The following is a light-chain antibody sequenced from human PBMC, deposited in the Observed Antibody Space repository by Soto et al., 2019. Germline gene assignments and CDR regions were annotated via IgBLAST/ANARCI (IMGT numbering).Light chain of an antibody. V-gene: IGLV2-23*02. CDR2: EVT. Sequence: QSALPQPASVSGSPGQSITISCTGTSTDVGYYNLVSWYQQHPGKVPKLIIYEVTNRPSGVSNRFSGSKSGNTASLTISGLQAEDEADYYCCSKVGTTSPYVVFGGGTKVTVL. CDR1: STDVGYYNL. J-gene: IGLJ2*01. CDR3: CSKVGTTSPYVV.